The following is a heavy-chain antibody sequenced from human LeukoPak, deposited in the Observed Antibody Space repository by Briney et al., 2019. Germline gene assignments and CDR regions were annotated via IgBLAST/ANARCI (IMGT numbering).Heavy chain of an antibody. J-gene: IGHJ4*02. CDR1: GFIFDDYA. CDR2: ISWNSRNI. CDR3: ARGGPNSSGWRIDY. Sequence: GGSLRLSCAASGFIFDDYAMHWVRQAPGKGLEWVSGISWNSRNIGYADSVKGRFTISRDNAKNSLYLQMNSLRAEDTAVYYCARGGPNSSGWRIDYWGQGTLVTVSS. V-gene: IGHV3-9*01. D-gene: IGHD6-19*01.